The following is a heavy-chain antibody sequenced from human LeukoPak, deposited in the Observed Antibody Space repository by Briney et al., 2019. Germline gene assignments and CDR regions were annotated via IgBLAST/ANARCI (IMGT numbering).Heavy chain of an antibody. Sequence: GGSLRLSCAASGFTFSDYYMSWIRQAPGKGLEGVSYISSSGSSIYYADSVKGRFTISRDNAKNSLYLQMNSLRAEDTAVYYCASKYDILTGFDYWGQGTLVTVSS. CDR3: ASKYDILTGFDY. V-gene: IGHV3-11*01. J-gene: IGHJ4*02. D-gene: IGHD3-9*01. CDR1: GFTFSDYY. CDR2: ISSSGSSI.